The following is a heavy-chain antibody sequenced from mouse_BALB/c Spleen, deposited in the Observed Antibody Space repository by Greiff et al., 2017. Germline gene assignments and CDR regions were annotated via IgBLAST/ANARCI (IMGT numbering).Heavy chain of an antibody. CDR3: VRSYGSSYGFAY. CDR2: IWTGGGT. D-gene: IGHD1-1*01. Sequence: LVESGPGLVAPSQSLSITCTVSGFSLTSYDISWIRQPPGKGLEWLGVIWTGGGTNYNSAFMSRLSISKDNSKSQVFLKMNSLQTDDTAIYYCVRSYGSSYGFAYWGQGTLVTVSA. J-gene: IGHJ3*01. V-gene: IGHV2-9-2*01. CDR1: GFSLTSYD.